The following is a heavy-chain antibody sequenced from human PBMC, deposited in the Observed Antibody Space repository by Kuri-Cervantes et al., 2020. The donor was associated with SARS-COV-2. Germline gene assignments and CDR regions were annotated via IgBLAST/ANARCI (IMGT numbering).Heavy chain of an antibody. Sequence: SETLSLTCTASGGSISSSSYYWGWIRQPPGKGLEWIGSIYYSGSTYYNPSLKSRVTISVDTSKNQFSLKLSSVTAADTAVYYCARQGFSKGGYFDYWGQGTLVTVSS. CDR1: GGSISSSSYY. CDR2: IYYSGST. J-gene: IGHJ4*02. CDR3: ARQGFSKGGYFDY. V-gene: IGHV4-39*01. D-gene: IGHD3-3*01.